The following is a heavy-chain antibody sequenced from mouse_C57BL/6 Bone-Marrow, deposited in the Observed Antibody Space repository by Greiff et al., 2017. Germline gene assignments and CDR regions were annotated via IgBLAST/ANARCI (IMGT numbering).Heavy chain of an antibody. D-gene: IGHD2-1*01. J-gene: IGHJ4*01. CDR2: IDPANGNT. CDR1: GYNITNTY. Sequence: VQLQQSVAELVRPGASVKLSCTASGYNITNTYMHWVKQRPEQGLEWIGRIDPANGNTKYAPKFQGKATLTADPSSNTAYLQLSSLTSEDTAIYYCARSRWVNYAMDYWGQGTSVTVSA. V-gene: IGHV14-3*01. CDR3: ARSRWVNYAMDY.